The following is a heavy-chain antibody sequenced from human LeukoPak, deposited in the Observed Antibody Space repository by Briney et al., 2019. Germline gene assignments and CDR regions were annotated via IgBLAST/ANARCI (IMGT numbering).Heavy chain of an antibody. CDR2: INPNSGGT. D-gene: IGHD1-26*01. V-gene: IGHV1-2*02. CDR3: ARGVSGSYYRGAFDI. CDR1: GYTFTGYY. J-gene: IGHJ3*02. Sequence: ASVKVSCKASGYTFTGYYIHWVRQAPGQGLEWMGWINPNSGGTNYAQKFQGRVTMTRDTSISTAYMELSRLRSDDTAVYYCARGVSGSYYRGAFDIWGQGTMVTVSS.